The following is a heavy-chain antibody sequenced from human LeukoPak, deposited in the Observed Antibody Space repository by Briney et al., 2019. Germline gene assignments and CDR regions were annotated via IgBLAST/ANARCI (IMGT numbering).Heavy chain of an antibody. D-gene: IGHD6-13*01. V-gene: IGHV4-59*08. CDR2: TYYSGST. J-gene: IGHJ4*02. CDR1: GGSINSYH. Sequence: SETLSLTCTVSGGSINSYHWSWIRQPPGKGLEWIGYTYYSGSTSYNPSLKSRVTMSVDTSKNQFSLKLSSVIAADTAVYYCARRQSSWYFDYWGQGTLVTVSS. CDR3: ARRQSSWYFDY.